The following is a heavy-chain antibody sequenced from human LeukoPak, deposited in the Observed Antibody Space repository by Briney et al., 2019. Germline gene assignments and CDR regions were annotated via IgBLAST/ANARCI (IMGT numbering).Heavy chain of an antibody. CDR1: GFMFSSYW. CDR2: IKEDGSEK. J-gene: IGHJ4*02. V-gene: IGHV3-7*01. D-gene: IGHD3-22*01. Sequence: PGGSLRLSCAASGFMFSSYWMSWVRQAPGKGLEWVADIKEDGSEKSYVDSVKGRFTISRDNAKNSLYLQMNSLRAEDTAVYYCATGKHYYDSSGYYFYYFDYWGQGTLVTVSS. CDR3: ATGKHYYDSSGYYFYYFDY.